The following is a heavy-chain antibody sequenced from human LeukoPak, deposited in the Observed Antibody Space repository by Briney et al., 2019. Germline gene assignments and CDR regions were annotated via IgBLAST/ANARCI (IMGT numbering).Heavy chain of an antibody. CDR1: GGSISSYY. CDR2: IYSSGRT. Sequence: PSETLSLTRTVSGGSISSYYWSYIRPPPGKRGEGMGYIYSSGRTNYNPSLKSRVTISVDTSKNQFSLKLSSVTAADTAVYYCARWALLFGDNWFDPWGQGTLVTVSS. J-gene: IGHJ5*02. D-gene: IGHD1-26*01. CDR3: ARWALLFGDNWFDP. V-gene: IGHV4-59*12.